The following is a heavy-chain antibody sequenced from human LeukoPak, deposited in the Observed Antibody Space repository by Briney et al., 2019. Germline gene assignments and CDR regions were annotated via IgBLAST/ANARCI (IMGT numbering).Heavy chain of an antibody. V-gene: IGHV3-23*01. CDR1: GFTFSSYA. CDR2: ISGSGGST. J-gene: IGHJ4*02. Sequence: PGGSLRLSCAASGFTFSSYAMSWVRQAPGKGLEWVSAISGSGGSTYYADSVKGRFTISRDNSKNTLYLQMNSLRAEDTAVYYCAKALSSGWSAVLHQSIDYWGQGTLVTVSS. CDR3: AKALSSGWSAVLHQSIDY. D-gene: IGHD6-19*01.